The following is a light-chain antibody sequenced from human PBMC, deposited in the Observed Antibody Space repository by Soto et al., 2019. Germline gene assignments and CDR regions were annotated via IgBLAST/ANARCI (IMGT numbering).Light chain of an antibody. CDR3: QQSYSTPPYT. CDR2: AAY. J-gene: IGKJ2*01. Sequence: DIQTTQSPSSLSTSVGDRVTITCRASQYINNYLNWYQQKPGKAPKLLIFAAYNLQSGVPSRFSGSGSGTDFTLTISSLHPEDFATYYCQQSYSTPPYTFGQGTKLDMK. V-gene: IGKV1-39*01. CDR1: QYINNY.